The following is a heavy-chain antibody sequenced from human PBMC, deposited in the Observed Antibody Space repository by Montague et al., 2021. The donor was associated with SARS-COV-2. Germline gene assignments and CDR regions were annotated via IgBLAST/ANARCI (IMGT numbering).Heavy chain of an antibody. Sequence: SETLSLTCTVSGGSISSDYWTWIRQPPGKGLEWKCFVYYRGNTYYNPSRSVRVTISVDTSSNHISLTLSSVTAADSAIYYCARHYDHSSRVDSWGQGTLVTVSS. D-gene: IGHD3-16*01. V-gene: IGHV4-59*08. CDR1: GGSISSDY. CDR3: ARHYDHSSRVDS. CDR2: VYYRGNT. J-gene: IGHJ4*02.